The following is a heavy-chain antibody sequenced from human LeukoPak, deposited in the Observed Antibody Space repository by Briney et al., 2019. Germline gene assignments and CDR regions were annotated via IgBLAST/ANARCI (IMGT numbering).Heavy chain of an antibody. CDR3: AKPISGGLAVTADWFHP. D-gene: IGHD6-19*01. V-gene: IGHV3-23*01. CDR1: GFAFSVYA. Sequence: GGSLRLPCTASGFAFSVYAMSWLRQPPGKGLEWVSTINANSGTTSYAASVRGRFTISRDNSKNTLYLQLNTLRADDTATYYCAKPISGGLAVTADWFHPWGQGTLVVVSS. CDR2: INANSGTT. J-gene: IGHJ5*01.